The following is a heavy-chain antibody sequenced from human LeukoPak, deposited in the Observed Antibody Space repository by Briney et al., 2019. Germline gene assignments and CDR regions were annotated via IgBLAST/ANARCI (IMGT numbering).Heavy chain of an antibody. Sequence: PSETLSLTCTVSGDSINSGSYYWGWIRQPPGEGLEWIGSIYYSGDTYYNPSLESRVTISVDTSKNQFSLNLSSVNAADTAVYYCARVLWFGESKKGYSYYMDVWGKGTTVTVSS. CDR3: ARVLWFGESKKGYSYYMDV. J-gene: IGHJ6*03. CDR2: IYYSGDT. D-gene: IGHD3-10*01. V-gene: IGHV4-39*01. CDR1: GDSINSGSYY.